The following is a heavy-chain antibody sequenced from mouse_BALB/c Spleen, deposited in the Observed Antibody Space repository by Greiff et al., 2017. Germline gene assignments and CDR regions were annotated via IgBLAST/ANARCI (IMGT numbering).Heavy chain of an antibody. V-gene: IGHV5-17*02. CDR3: ASHDYDYAMDY. Sequence: DVQLVESGGGLVQPGGSRKLSCAASGFTFSSFGMHWVRQAPEKGLEWVAYISSGSSTIYYADTVKGRFTISRDNPKNTLFLQMTSLRSEDTAMYYCASHDYDYAMDYWGQGTSVTVSS. D-gene: IGHD2-4*01. CDR1: GFTFSSFG. CDR2: ISSGSSTI. J-gene: IGHJ4*01.